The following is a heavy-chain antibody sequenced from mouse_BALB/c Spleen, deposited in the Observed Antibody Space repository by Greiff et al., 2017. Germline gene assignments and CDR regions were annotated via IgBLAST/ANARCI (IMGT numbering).Heavy chain of an antibody. Sequence: EVKLMESGGGLVQPGGSLRLSCATSGFTFTDYYMSWVRQPPGKALEWLGFIRNKANGYTTEYSASVKGRFTISRDNSQSILYLQMNTLRAEDSATDYCARDKGSTMSTTGYFDDWGAGTTVTVSS. CDR3: ARDKGSTMSTTGYFDD. CDR1: GFTFTDYY. J-gene: IGHJ1*01. D-gene: IGHD2-4*01. CDR2: IRNKANGYTT. V-gene: IGHV7-3*02.